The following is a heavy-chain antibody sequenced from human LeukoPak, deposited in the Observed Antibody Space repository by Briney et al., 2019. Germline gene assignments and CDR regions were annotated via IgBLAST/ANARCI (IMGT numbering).Heavy chain of an antibody. CDR2: LYIIGST. CDR1: GFPVNDNY. Sequence: GGSLRLSCEASGFPVNDNYMNWVRQAPGKGLEWVSVLYIIGSTYYADTVKGRFTISRDDFKNTLYLQMDSLRAEDTAVYYCVRDRVSYGMDVWGQGTTVTVSS. V-gene: IGHV3-66*01. CDR3: VRDRVSYGMDV. J-gene: IGHJ6*02.